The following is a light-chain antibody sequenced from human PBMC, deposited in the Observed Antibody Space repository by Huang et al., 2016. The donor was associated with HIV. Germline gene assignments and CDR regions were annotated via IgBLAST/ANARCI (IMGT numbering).Light chain of an antibody. Sequence: EIVMTQSPATLSVSPGERATLSCRASPSVTSLAWYQPKPGQTPRLLIYGASTRATGIPARFSGSGSGTDFTLTISSLQSEDFAVYYCQQYNNWPSITFGQGTRLEIK. CDR1: PSVTS. CDR2: GAS. J-gene: IGKJ5*01. CDR3: QQYNNWPSIT. V-gene: IGKV3-15*01.